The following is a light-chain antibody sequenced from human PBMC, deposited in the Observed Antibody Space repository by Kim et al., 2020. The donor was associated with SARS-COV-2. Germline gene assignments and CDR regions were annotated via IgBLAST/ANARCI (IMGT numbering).Light chain of an antibody. CDR3: CSYAGSPYV. J-gene: IGLJ1*01. Sequence: QSALTQPASVSGSPGQSITISCTGSSIGGYNRVSWYQQHPGKVPKLIIYEGNKGPSGVSNRFSGSNSGNTASLTISGLQAEDEADYYCCSYAGSPYVFVTGTKVTVL. CDR2: EGN. V-gene: IGLV2-23*01. CDR1: SIGGYNR.